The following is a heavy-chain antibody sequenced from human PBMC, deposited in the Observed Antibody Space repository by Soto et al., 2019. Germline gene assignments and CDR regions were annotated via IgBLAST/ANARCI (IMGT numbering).Heavy chain of an antibody. CDR3: AGRTSWYPYRGDNWFDP. CDR2: INAGNGNT. J-gene: IGHJ5*02. CDR1: GYTFTSYA. D-gene: IGHD6-13*01. V-gene: IGHV1-3*01. Sequence: ASVKVSCKASGYTFTSYAMHWVRQAPGQRLEWMGWINAGNGNTKYSQKFQGRVTISRDTSASTAYMELSSLRSEDTAVYYCAGRTSWYPYRGDNWFDPWGQGTLVTVSS.